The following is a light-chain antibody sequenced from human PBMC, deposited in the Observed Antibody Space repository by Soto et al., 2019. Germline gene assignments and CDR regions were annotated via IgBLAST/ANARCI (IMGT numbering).Light chain of an antibody. V-gene: IGKV3-15*01. CDR2: DTS. CDR1: QSVSSR. J-gene: IGKJ1*01. Sequence: DIVVTQSPATLSASPGERVTLSCRASQSVSSRLAWYQQRPGQVPRLLIYDTSTRHPGTSARFSGSGSGTEFALTISSLQSEDFAVYCCREYIQRPPGRFGPGPTVDIK. CDR3: REYIQRPPGR.